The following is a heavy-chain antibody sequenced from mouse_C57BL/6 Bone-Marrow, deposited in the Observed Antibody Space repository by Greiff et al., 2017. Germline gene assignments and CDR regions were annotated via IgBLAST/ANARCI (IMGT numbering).Heavy chain of an antibody. V-gene: IGHV5-4*01. CDR2: ISDGGSYT. CDR1: GFTFSSYA. CDR3: ARDEGFLRYFDY. Sequence: EVHLVESGGGLVKPGGSLKLSCAASGFTFSSYAMSWVRQTPEKRLEWVATISDGGSYTYYPDNVKGRFTISRDNAKNNLYLQMSHLKSEDTAMYYCARDEGFLRYFDYWGQGTTLTVSS. J-gene: IGHJ2*01. D-gene: IGHD3-3*01.